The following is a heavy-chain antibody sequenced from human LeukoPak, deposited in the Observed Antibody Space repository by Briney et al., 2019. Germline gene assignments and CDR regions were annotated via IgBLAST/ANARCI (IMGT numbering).Heavy chain of an antibody. D-gene: IGHD6-19*01. CDR2: ISSSGNKI. CDR1: EFTFSSYE. J-gene: IGHJ5*02. CDR3: ARDKGSSGWYGWLDP. Sequence: GGSLRLSCVVSEFTFSSYEMNWVRQAPGKGLEWVSFISSSGNKIYYADSVKGRFTISRDNAKNSLYLQMNSLRAEDTAVYYCARDKGSSGWYGWLDPWGQGTLVTVSS. V-gene: IGHV3-48*03.